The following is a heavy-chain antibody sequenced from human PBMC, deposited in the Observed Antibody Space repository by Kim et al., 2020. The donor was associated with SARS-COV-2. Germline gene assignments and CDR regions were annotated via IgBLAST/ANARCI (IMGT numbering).Heavy chain of an antibody. CDR2: IYYSGST. Sequence: ETLSLTCTVSGGSISSYYWSWIRQPPGKGLEWIGYIYYSGSTNYNPSLKSRVTISVDTSKNQFSLKLSSVTAADTAVYYCARQYCSSTSCYGMDVWGKGTTVTVSS. D-gene: IGHD2-2*01. CDR3: ARQYCSSTSCYGMDV. CDR1: GGSISSYY. J-gene: IGHJ6*04. V-gene: IGHV4-59*08.